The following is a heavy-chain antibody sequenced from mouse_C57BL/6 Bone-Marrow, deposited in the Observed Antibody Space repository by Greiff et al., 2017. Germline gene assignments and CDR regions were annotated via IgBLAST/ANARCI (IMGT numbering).Heavy chain of an antibody. V-gene: IGHV3-1*01. CDR3: AAGNDYAVDY. CDR2: ISYSGST. D-gene: IGHD4-1*01. Sequence: EVQLQQSGPGMVKPSQSLSLTCTVTGYSITSGYDWHWIRHFPGNKLEWMGYISYSGSTNYNPSLKSRISITHDTSKNHFFLKLNSVTTEDTATYYCAAGNDYAVDYWGQGTSVTVSS. CDR1: GYSITSGYD. J-gene: IGHJ4*01.